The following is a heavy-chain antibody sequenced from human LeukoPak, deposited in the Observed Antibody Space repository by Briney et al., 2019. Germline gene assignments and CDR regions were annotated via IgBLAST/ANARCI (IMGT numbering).Heavy chain of an antibody. CDR2: IYYSGST. V-gene: IGHV4-39*07. Sequence: SETLSLTCTVSGGSISSSSYYWGWIRQPPGKGLEWIGSIYYSGSTYYNPSLKSRVTISVDTSKNQFSLKLSSVTAADTAVYYCARERYDYVWGSYKGHYYFDYWGQGTLVTVSS. D-gene: IGHD3-16*01. CDR1: GGSISSSSYY. J-gene: IGHJ4*02. CDR3: ARERYDYVWGSYKGHYYFDY.